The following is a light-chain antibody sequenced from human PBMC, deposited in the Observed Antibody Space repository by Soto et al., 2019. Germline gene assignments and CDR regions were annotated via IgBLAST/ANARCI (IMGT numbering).Light chain of an antibody. CDR3: SSYTSSSTRV. V-gene: IGLV2-14*01. CDR2: EVS. Sequence: QSALTQPASVSGSPGQSITISCTGTGSDVGGYNYVSWYQQHPGKAPKLMIYEVSNRPSGVSNRFSGSKSGNTASLTISGLQAEDEADYYCSSYTSSSTRVFGTGTKVPS. CDR1: GSDVGGYNY. J-gene: IGLJ1*01.